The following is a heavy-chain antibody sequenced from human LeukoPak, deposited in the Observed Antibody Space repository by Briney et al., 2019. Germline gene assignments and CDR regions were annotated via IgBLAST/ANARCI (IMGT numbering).Heavy chain of an antibody. CDR1: GFTFSSYA. J-gene: IGHJ4*02. CDR3: ARQVSGRKWLVDY. V-gene: IGHV4-59*08. Sequence: GSLRLSCAASGFTFSSYAMSWIRQPPGKGLEWIGYIYYSGSTNYNPSLKSRVTISVDTSKNQFSLKLSSVTAADTAVYYCARQVSGRKWLVDYWGQGTLVTVSS. CDR2: IYYSGST. D-gene: IGHD6-19*01.